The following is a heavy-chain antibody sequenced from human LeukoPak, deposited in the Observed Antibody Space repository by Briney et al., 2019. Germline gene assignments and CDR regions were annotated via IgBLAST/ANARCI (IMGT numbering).Heavy chain of an antibody. J-gene: IGHJ2*01. D-gene: IGHD1-14*01. V-gene: IGHV4-59*01. Sequence: SETLSLTCTVSGGSISSYYWSWLRQPPGKGLEWIGYIYYSGSTNYNPSLKSRVTISVDTSKNQFSLKLSSVTAADTAVYYCARAPAGDHWYFDLWGRGTLVTVSS. CDR2: IYYSGST. CDR1: GGSISSYY. CDR3: ARAPAGDHWYFDL.